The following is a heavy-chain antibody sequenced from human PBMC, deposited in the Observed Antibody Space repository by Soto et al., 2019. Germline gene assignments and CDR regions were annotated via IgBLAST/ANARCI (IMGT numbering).Heavy chain of an antibody. D-gene: IGHD3-10*01. J-gene: IGHJ6*02. CDR3: AREDYYGSGSYYVGYYGMDV. CDR1: GYTFTSYY. CDR2: INPSGGST. V-gene: IGHV1-2*04. Sequence: ASVKVSCKASGYTFTSYYMHWVRQAPGQGLEWMGIINPSGGSTNYAQKFQGWVTMTRDTSISTAYMELSRLRSDDTAVYYCAREDYYGSGSYYVGYYGMDVWGQGTTVTVSS.